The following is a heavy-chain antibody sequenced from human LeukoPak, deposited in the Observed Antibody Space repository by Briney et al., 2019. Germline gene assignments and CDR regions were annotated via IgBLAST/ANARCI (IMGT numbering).Heavy chain of an antibody. Sequence: VKVSCKASGYTFTDFYMHWVRQAPGQGLEWMGWINPNSGGTNYAQKFQGRVTMTRDTSISTAYMELRSLRSDDTAVYYCASAGSGSYYNLDIWGQGTMVTVSS. J-gene: IGHJ3*02. CDR1: GYTFTDFY. CDR3: ASAGSGSYYNLDI. CDR2: INPNSGGT. V-gene: IGHV1-2*02. D-gene: IGHD3-10*01.